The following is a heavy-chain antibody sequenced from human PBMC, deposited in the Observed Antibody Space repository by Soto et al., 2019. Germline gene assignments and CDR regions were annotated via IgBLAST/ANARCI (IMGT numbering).Heavy chain of an antibody. Sequence: QLQESGPGLVEPSGALSLTCAVSRGSMSSSDWWCWVRQAPGKGLEWIGETYHSGNTNYNPSLKSRVTLSLDNSKNQFSLTLTSVTAADTGVYYCATWGSTAFDIWGQGTMVTVSS. V-gene: IGHV4-4*02. CDR2: TYHSGNT. D-gene: IGHD3-16*01. CDR3: ATWGSTAFDI. J-gene: IGHJ3*02. CDR1: RGSMSSSDW.